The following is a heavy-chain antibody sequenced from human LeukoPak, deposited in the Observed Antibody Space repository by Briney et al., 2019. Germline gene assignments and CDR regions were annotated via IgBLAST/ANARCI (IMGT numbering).Heavy chain of an antibody. CDR3: ARGEVVPAAAPPNFDY. V-gene: IGHV1-69*01. D-gene: IGHD2-2*01. J-gene: IGHJ4*02. CDR1: GFTFSSYA. CDR2: IIPIFGTA. Sequence: GGSLRLSCAASGFTFSSYAISWVRQAPGQGLEWMGGIIPIFGTANYAQKFQGRVTITADESTSTAYMELSSLRSEDTAVYYCARGEVVPAAAPPNFDYWGQGTLVTVSS.